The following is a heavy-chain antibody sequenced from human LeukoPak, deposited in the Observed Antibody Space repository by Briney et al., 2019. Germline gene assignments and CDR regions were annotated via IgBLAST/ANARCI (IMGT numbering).Heavy chain of an antibody. D-gene: IGHD3-3*01. CDR1: GGTFSSYA. V-gene: IGHV1-69*05. Sequence: SVKVSCKASGGTFSSYAISWVRRAPGQGLEWMGGIIPIFGTANYAQKFQGRVTITTDESTSTAYMELSSLRSEDTAVYYCARAEVVTIFGVVIKYNWFDPWGQGTLVTVSS. CDR2: IIPIFGTA. CDR3: ARAEVVTIFGVVIKYNWFDP. J-gene: IGHJ5*02.